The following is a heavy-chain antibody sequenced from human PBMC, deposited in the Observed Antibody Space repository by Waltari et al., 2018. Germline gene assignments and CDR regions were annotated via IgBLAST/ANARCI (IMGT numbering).Heavy chain of an antibody. Sequence: QVQLVESGGGVVQPGRYLRLSCAASGFTFSSYGMPWVRKAPGKGLGWVAVIWYDGSNKYYADSVKGRFTISRDNSKNTLYLQMNSLRAEDTAMYYCAKGGQQWLLSIDYWGQGTLVTVSS. CDR3: AKGGQQWLLSIDY. J-gene: IGHJ4*02. CDR2: IWYDGSNK. V-gene: IGHV3-30*18. D-gene: IGHD6-19*01. CDR1: GFTFSSYG.